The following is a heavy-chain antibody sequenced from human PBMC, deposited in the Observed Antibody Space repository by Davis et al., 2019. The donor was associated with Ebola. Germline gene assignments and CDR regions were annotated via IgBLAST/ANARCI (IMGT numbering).Heavy chain of an antibody. V-gene: IGHV3-30*18. J-gene: IGHJ6*04. D-gene: IGHD3-3*01. CDR1: GFTFSSYS. CDR2: ISYDGSNK. Sequence: GGSLRLSCAASGFTFSSYSMNWVRQAPGKGLEWVTVISYDGSNKYYADSVKGRFTISRDNSQNTLYLQMNSLRAEDTAVYYCAKGSVTIFGVAPDYYGMDVWGKGTTVTVSS. CDR3: AKGSVTIFGVAPDYYGMDV.